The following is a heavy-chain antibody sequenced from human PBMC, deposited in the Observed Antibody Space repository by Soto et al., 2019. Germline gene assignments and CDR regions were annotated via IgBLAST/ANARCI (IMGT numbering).Heavy chain of an antibody. CDR2: IKQDGSEK. J-gene: IGHJ6*02. D-gene: IGHD3-9*01. CDR1: GFTFSNFW. Sequence: GGSLRLSCAASGFTFSNFWMSWVRQTPGRGLEWVANIKQDGSEKKYVDSVKGRFTISRDNAEYSLYLQMNSLRAEDTAVYYCARTTILLTDAENRGDPSNYYGMDVWGQGTTVTVSS. V-gene: IGHV3-7*03. CDR3: ARTTILLTDAENRGDPSNYYGMDV.